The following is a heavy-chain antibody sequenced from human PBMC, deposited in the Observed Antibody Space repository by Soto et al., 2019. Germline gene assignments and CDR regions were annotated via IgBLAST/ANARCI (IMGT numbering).Heavy chain of an antibody. V-gene: IGHV1-18*01. CDR2: ISGDNGDT. CDR1: GYTFTNYG. Sequence: QVQLVQSGAEVKKPGASVKVSCKASGYTFTNYGTSWVRQAPGQGLEYMGWISGDNGDTHYAQKFQGRVTMTTDTSTNTAYMELRSLRPDDTAVYYCGRGPSLGYFQYWGQGTLVTVSS. J-gene: IGHJ1*01. CDR3: GRGPSLGYFQY. D-gene: IGHD6-6*01.